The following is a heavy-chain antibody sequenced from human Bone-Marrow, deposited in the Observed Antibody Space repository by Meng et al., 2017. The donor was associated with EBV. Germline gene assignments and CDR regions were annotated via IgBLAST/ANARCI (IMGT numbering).Heavy chain of an antibody. CDR3: ASESGRGYTPDY. Sequence: QVQVEQSGAEVKKPGSSVKVACKTSGGPFNSDAISWVRQAPGQGIEWLGGLIPMFGAPNYAQKFQGRVTITADASTSTHYMERSSMRSEDTAVYYCASESGRGYTPDYWGQGTLVTVSS. CDR2: LIPMFGAP. V-gene: IGHV1-69*01. J-gene: IGHJ4*02. CDR1: GGPFNSDA. D-gene: IGHD3-10*01.